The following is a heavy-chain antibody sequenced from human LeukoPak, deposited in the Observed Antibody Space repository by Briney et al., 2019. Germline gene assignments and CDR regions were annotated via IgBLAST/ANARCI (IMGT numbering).Heavy chain of an antibody. Sequence: SETLSLTCSVSGDSFSSYYWSWIRQPPGKGLEWIGFIYYSGSTNYNPSLKGRVTMSVDTSKNQFSLKLTSVTAADTAVYYCARAPYSSGQILIDYWGQGTLVTVSS. V-gene: IGHV4-59*01. CDR1: GDSFSSYY. D-gene: IGHD3-22*01. J-gene: IGHJ4*02. CDR3: ARAPYSSGQILIDY. CDR2: IYYSGST.